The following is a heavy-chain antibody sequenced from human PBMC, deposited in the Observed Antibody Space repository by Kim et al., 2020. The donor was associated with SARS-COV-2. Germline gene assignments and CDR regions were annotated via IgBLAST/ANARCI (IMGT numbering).Heavy chain of an antibody. CDR3: ARVPTMVRGVILAEAFDY. D-gene: IGHD3-10*01. V-gene: IGHV4-31*02. J-gene: IGHJ4*02. Sequence: KSRVTISVDTSKNQFSLKLSSVTAADTAVYYCARVPTMVRGVILAEAFDYWGQGTLVTVSS.